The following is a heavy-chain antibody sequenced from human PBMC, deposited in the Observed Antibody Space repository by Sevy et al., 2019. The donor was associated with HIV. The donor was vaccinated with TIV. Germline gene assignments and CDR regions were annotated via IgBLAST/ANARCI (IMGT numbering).Heavy chain of an antibody. J-gene: IGHJ4*02. CDR3: ARMTSTWSIDS. V-gene: IGHV3-53*01. CDR2: NESGGQT. CDR1: GFSVSSYY. Sequence: GGSLRLSCAASGFSVSSYYMGWVRQAPGKGLEWVSTNESGGQTYYADSVRGRFTIARGESANNLFLQLNNLRAEDTGVYYCARMTSTWSIDSWGQGTLVTVSS.